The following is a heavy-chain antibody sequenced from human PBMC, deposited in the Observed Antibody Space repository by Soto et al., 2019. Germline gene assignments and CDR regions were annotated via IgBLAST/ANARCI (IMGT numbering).Heavy chain of an antibody. CDR1: GYTFTSYA. CDR3: ARGQSWYGELGRYYYYYGMDV. D-gene: IGHD3-10*01. V-gene: IGHV1-3*01. Sequence: ASVKVSCKASGYTFTSYAMHWVRQAPGQRLEWMGWINAGNGNTKYSQKFQGRVTITRDTSARTAYMELSSLRSEDTAVYYCARGQSWYGELGRYYYYYGMDVWGQGTTVTVSS. J-gene: IGHJ6*02. CDR2: INAGNGNT.